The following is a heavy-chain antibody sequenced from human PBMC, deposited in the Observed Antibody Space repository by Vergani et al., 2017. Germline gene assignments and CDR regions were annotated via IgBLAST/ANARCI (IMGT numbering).Heavy chain of an antibody. CDR3: VRDPDYSTFDS. CDR2: IGVSDNSI. CDR1: GFTFSAYS. V-gene: IGHV3-48*01. D-gene: IGHD4-11*01. J-gene: IGHJ4*02. Sequence: EVELVESGGGLVQPGGSLRLSCAASGFTFSAYSMNWVRQTPGKGLEWISYIGVSDNSIFYADSVMVRFAISRDNARNLLFLQMNSLRADDSALYFCVRDPDYSTFDSWGQGTLVTVS.